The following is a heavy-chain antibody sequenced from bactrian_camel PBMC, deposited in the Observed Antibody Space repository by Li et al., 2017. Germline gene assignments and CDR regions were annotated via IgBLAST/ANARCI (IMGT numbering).Heavy chain of an antibody. CDR2: LDWRGIT. V-gene: IGHV3S55*01. D-gene: IGHD6*01. CDR3: AAEDYCGGSWDLEANYLY. Sequence: HVQLVESGGGSVQAGGSLRLSCALSGVTWRYCVGWFRQTPGKEREGLATLDWRGITAYADSVKGRFTIAQDNAANTVYLQMNSLKPEDTATYYCAAEDYCGGSWDLEANYLYWGRGTQVTVS. CDR1: GVTWRYC. J-gene: IGHJ4*01.